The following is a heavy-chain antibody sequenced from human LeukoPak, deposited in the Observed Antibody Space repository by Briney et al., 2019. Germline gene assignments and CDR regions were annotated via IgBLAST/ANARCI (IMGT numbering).Heavy chain of an antibody. CDR2: IYTSGST. J-gene: IGHJ6*02. CDR3: ARVRSGWSPENYYYYGMDV. CDR1: GGSISSYY. Sequence: SETLSLTCTVSGGSISSYYWSWIRQPAGKGLEWIGRIYTSGSTNYNPSPKSRVTMSVDTSKNQFSLKLSSVTAADTAVYYCARVRSGWSPENYYYYGMDVWGQGTTVTVSS. V-gene: IGHV4-4*07. D-gene: IGHD6-19*01.